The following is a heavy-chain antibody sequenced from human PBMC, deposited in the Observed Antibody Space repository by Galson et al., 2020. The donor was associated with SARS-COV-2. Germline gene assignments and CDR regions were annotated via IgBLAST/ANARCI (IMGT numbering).Heavy chain of an antibody. CDR1: GFTFNRNS. V-gene: IGHV3-30*04. Sequence: GGSLRLSCTASGFTFNRNSMHWVRQAPGKGPEWVAVISSDGSNQYYADSVQGRFTISRDNSKNTLYLQMVSLRGDDTAIYYCARAAHNRVWYDAFDFWGQGTMVTVSS. D-gene: IGHD6-19*01. CDR2: ISSDGSNQ. CDR3: ARAAHNRVWYDAFDF. J-gene: IGHJ3*01.